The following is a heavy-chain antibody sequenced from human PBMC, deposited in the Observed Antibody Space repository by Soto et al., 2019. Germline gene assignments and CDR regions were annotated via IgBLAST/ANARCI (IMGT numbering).Heavy chain of an antibody. CDR3: ARDQGWELLTYYFDY. Sequence: GGSLRLSCAASGFTFSDYYMSWIRQAPGKGLEWVSYISSSSSYTNYADSVKGRFTISRDNAKNSLYLQMNSLRAEDTAVYYCARDQGWELLTYYFDYWGQGTLVTVSS. V-gene: IGHV3-11*06. D-gene: IGHD1-26*01. J-gene: IGHJ4*02. CDR1: GFTFSDYY. CDR2: ISSSSSYT.